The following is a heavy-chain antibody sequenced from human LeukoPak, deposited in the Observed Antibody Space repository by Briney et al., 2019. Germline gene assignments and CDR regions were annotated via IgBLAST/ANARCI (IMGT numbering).Heavy chain of an antibody. V-gene: IGHV3-23*01. CDR1: GFTFSTYA. D-gene: IGHD6-19*01. J-gene: IGHJ4*02. Sequence: PGGSLRLSCAASGFTFSTYAMSWVRQAPGKGLEWVSFISGSGVSTDYADSVKGRFTISRDNSKNMLYLQMNSLRVEDTAVYYCARGYSSGWLYFQYWGQGTLVTVSS. CDR3: ARGYSSGWLYFQY. CDR2: ISGSGVST.